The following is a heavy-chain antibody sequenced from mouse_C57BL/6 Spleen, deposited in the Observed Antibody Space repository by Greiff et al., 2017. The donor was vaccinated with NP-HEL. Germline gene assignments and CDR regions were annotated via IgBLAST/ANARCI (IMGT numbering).Heavy chain of an antibody. CDR3: ARSRDYDENYFDY. D-gene: IGHD2-4*01. J-gene: IGHJ2*01. V-gene: IGHV2-2*01. CDR1: GFSLTSYG. Sequence: VKLQESGPGLVQPSQSLSITCTVSGFSLTSYGVHWVRQSPGKGLEWLGVIWSGGSTDYNAAFISRLSISKDNSKSQVFFKMNSLQADDTAIYYCARSRDYDENYFDYWGQGTTLTVSS. CDR2: IWSGGST.